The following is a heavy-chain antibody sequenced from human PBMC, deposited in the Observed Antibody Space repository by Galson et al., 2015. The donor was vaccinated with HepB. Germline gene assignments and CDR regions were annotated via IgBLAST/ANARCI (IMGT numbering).Heavy chain of an antibody. D-gene: IGHD3-22*01. CDR2: ISSNGGST. V-gene: IGHV3-64D*06. J-gene: IGHJ4*02. CDR3: VKEGDRGYYDSSGYYFGY. CDR1: GFTFSSYA. Sequence: SLRLSCAASGFTFSSYAMHWVRQAPGKGLEYVSAISSNGGSTYYADSVKGRFTISRDNSKNTLYLQMSSLRAEDTAVYYCVKEGDRGYYDSSGYYFGYWGQGTLVTVSS.